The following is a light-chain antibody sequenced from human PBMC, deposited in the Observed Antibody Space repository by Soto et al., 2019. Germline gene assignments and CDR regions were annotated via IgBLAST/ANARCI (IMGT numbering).Light chain of an antibody. J-gene: IGLJ2*01. V-gene: IGLV2-23*02. CDR1: SSDVGNYNL. CDR3: CACAGSSTFV. Sequence: QSALTQPASVSRSPGQSITISCTGTSSDVGNYNLVSWYQQLPGKAPKLLVYEVSKRPSGVSNRFSGSKSGNTASLTISGVQADDEADYYCCACAGSSTFVFGGGTKLTVL. CDR2: EVS.